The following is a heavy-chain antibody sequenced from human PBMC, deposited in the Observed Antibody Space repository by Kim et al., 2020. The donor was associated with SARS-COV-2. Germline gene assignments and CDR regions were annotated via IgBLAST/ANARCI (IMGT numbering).Heavy chain of an antibody. CDR2: IYYSGST. D-gene: IGHD3-3*01. CDR3: ARELPSGYPDY. V-gene: IGHV4-59*13. CDR1: GGSISSYY. J-gene: IGHJ4*02. Sequence: SETLSLTCTVSGGSISSYYWSWIRQPPGKGLEWIGYIYYSGSTNYNPSLKSRVTISVDTSKNQFSLKLSSVTAADTAVYYCARELPSGYPDYWGQGTLVTVSS.